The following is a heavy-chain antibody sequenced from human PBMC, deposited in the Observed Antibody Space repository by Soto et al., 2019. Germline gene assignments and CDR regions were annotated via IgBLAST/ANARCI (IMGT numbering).Heavy chain of an antibody. CDR3: ARARGYSYGPEYYYYGMDV. CDR1: GFTFSSYA. D-gene: IGHD5-18*01. Sequence: GGSLRLSCAASGFTFSSYAMHWVRQAPGKGLEWVAVISYDGSNKYYADSVKGRFTISRDNSKNTLYLQMNSLRAEDTAVYYCARARGYSYGPEYYYYGMDVWGQVTTVTVSS. CDR2: ISYDGSNK. V-gene: IGHV3-30-3*01. J-gene: IGHJ6*02.